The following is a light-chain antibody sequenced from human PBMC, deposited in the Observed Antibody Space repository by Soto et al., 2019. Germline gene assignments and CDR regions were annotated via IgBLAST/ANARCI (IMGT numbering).Light chain of an antibody. CDR2: DDN. CDR3: HSYDSDNVI. Sequence: NFMLTQPHSVSESPGKTVTISCTRSSGSIASNYVQWYQQRPGSAPTSVIYDDNQRPSGVPDRFSGSIDSSSNSASLTISGLKTEDEADYYCHSYDSDNVILGGGTKLTVL. J-gene: IGLJ2*01. V-gene: IGLV6-57*04. CDR1: SGSIASNY.